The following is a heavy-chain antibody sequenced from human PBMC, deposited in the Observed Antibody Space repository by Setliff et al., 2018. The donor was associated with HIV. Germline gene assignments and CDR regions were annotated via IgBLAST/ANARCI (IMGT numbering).Heavy chain of an antibody. Sequence: SETLSLTCTVSGGSISSSSYYWGWIRQPPGKGLESIGSIYYSGSTYYNPSLKSRITISLDTSKNRLSLRLRSVTAADTAVYYCARRIPLRQWMVPGDSFDVWGRGTKVTVSS. CDR1: GGSISSSSYY. J-gene: IGHJ3*01. CDR3: ARRIPLRQWMVPGDSFDV. V-gene: IGHV4-39*01. D-gene: IGHD3-10*01. CDR2: IYYSGST.